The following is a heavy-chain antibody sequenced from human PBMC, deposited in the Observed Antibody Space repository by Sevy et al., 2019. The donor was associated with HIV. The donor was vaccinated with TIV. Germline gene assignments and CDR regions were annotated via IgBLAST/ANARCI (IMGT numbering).Heavy chain of an antibody. CDR1: GFTFRSYT. Sequence: GGSLRLSCVASGFTFRSYTMKWVRQAPGKGLECVSSISSSGSYLYYAASVKGRFTISRDDDKNSLYLQMNTLRAEDAALYYCARVRPYDTRVFDYWGQGTLVTVSS. CDR3: ARVRPYDTRVFDY. CDR2: ISSSGSYL. D-gene: IGHD3-22*01. J-gene: IGHJ4*02. V-gene: IGHV3-21*01.